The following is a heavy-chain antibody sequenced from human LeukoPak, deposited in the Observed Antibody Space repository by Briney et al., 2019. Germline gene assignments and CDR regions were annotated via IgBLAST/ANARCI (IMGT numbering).Heavy chain of an antibody. Sequence: GASVKVSCKASGYTFTSYDINWVRQATGQGLEWMGWMNPNSGNTGYAQKFQGRVTITRNTSISTAYMELSSLRSEDTAVYYCARGLRSSWFPPLAFDIWGQGTMVTVSS. D-gene: IGHD6-13*01. CDR2: MNPNSGNT. V-gene: IGHV1-8*03. CDR1: GYTFTSYD. J-gene: IGHJ3*02. CDR3: ARGLRSSWFPPLAFDI.